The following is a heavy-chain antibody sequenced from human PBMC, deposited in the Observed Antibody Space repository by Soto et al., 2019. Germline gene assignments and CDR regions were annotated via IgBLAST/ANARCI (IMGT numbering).Heavy chain of an antibody. D-gene: IGHD3-10*01. Sequence: QVQLVQSGAEVKKPGASVKVSCKASGYIFTSYYIHWVRQAPGQGLEWMGWINPFDGSRMFAQSFQGRVTMTRDTSTSTVYVEVSSLRSEDTAVYYCSRVDPGETSPFDHWGQGTLVTVSS. CDR1: GYIFTSYY. J-gene: IGHJ4*02. CDR3: SRVDPGETSPFDH. V-gene: IGHV1-46*03. CDR2: INPFDGSR.